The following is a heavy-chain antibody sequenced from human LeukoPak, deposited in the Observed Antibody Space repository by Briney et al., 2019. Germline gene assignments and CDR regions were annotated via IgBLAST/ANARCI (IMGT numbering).Heavy chain of an antibody. Sequence: ASVKVSCKASGYTFSSYTISWVRQAPGQGLEWMGRIIPILGIANYAQKFQGRVTITADKSTSTAYMELSSLRSEDTAVYYCASGYCSSTSCYNWFDPWGQGTLVTVSS. V-gene: IGHV1-69*02. CDR2: IIPILGIA. D-gene: IGHD2-2*01. CDR1: GYTFSSYT. CDR3: ASGYCSSTSCYNWFDP. J-gene: IGHJ5*02.